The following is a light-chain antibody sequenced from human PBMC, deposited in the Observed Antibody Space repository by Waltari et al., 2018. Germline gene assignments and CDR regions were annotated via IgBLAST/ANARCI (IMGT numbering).Light chain of an antibody. CDR2: WAS. CDR1: QSVLYDYNNKDY. Sequence: IVMTQSPESLAVSLGEGATIRCESSQSVLYDYNNKDYLAWYQQKPGQPPRLLIYWASTRESGVPDRFSGSGSGTHFTLTISNLQAEDAAVYYCQQYFTPPWAFGQGTRVEI. V-gene: IGKV4-1*01. J-gene: IGKJ1*01. CDR3: QQYFTPPWA.